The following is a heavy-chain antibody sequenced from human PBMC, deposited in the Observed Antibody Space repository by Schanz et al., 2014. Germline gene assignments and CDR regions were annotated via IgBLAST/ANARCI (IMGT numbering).Heavy chain of an antibody. CDR1: GFTFSTYA. CDR2: ISGSGGTT. V-gene: IGHV3-23*01. D-gene: IGHD3-22*01. J-gene: IGHJ4*02. Sequence: EVQLLDSGGGLVQPGGSLRLSCAASGFTFSTYAMSWVRQAPGRGLEWVSGISGSGGTTHYADSVKGRFTISRDNSENTLYLQMNSLRAEDTAVYYCAKDPSHGDYDYYFDYWGQGTLVTVSS. CDR3: AKDPSHGDYDYYFDY.